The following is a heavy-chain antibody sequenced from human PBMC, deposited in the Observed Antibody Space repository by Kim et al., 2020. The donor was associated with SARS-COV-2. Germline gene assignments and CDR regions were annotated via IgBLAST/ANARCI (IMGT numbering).Heavy chain of an antibody. J-gene: IGHJ3*02. D-gene: IGHD3-9*01. CDR1: GFIFSNYW. CDR2: INSDGSIT. V-gene: IGHV3-74*01. Sequence: GGSLRLSCAASGFIFSNYWMHWVRQAPGKGLVWVSRINSDGSITNYADSVKGRFTISRDNAKNTVYLQMNSLRAEDTAVYYCAILAGSKNTFDIWGQGAMVTVSS. CDR3: AILAGSKNTFDI.